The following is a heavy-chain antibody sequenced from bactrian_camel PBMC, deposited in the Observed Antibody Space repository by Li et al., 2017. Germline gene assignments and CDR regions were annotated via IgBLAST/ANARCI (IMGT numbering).Heavy chain of an antibody. Sequence: VQLVESGGGAVLPGGSLLLSCAVSGIDMRDYCMAWWRQAAGEEREGVATISSTGLGTTYHSSVKGRFTVSRDNARNTLTLQMNDLKAEDTAIYYCAADVGMMSGDCRPNYWGQGTQVTVS. CDR1: GIDMRDYC. J-gene: IGHJ4*01. V-gene: IGHV3S53*01. CDR3: AADVGMMSGDCRPNY. D-gene: IGHD7*01. CDR2: ISSTGLGT.